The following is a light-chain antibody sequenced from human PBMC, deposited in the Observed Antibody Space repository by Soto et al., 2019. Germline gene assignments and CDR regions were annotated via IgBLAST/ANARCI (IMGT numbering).Light chain of an antibody. CDR1: QSVSSTY. V-gene: IGKV3-20*01. Sequence: EVVLTQSPVTLSLSPGERATLSCRASQSVSSTYLAWYQQRPGQAPRLLIYGASTRATDIPDRISGSGSGTDFTLTVSRLEPEDFAVYYCQHYGSTPWSFGQGTKVEIK. CDR2: GAS. CDR3: QHYGSTPWS. J-gene: IGKJ1*01.